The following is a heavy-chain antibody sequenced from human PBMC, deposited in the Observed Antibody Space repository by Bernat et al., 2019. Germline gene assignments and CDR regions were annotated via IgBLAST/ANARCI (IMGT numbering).Heavy chain of an antibody. CDR1: GYTFTSYG. CDR2: INPYNGNT. J-gene: IGHJ5*02. Sequence: QVQLVQSGVEVKKPGASVKVSCKASGYTFTSYGISWVRQAPGQGLEWMGWINPYNGNTNYAQNLQGRVTMTTDTSTGTAYVELRSLRSDDTALYYCARDHSTEYCTSTSCTRGGWFDPWGQGTLVTVCS. D-gene: IGHD2/OR15-2a*01. CDR3: ARDHSTEYCTSTSCTRGGWFDP. V-gene: IGHV1-18*01.